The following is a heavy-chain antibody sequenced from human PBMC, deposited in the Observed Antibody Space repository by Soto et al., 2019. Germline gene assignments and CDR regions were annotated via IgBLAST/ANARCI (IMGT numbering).Heavy chain of an antibody. CDR3: AREAGYCSSASWDNPYYGLDGMDV. Sequence: SETLSLTSPVYGGFISGYYLSCIRQPPGKALQWIGKINHRGSTNYNPSPKSRVTRAVDASKHQFSLKLRSVTAADTAVYYCAREAGYCSSASWDNPYYGLDGMDVWGQGTTVT. CDR1: GGFISGYY. V-gene: IGHV4-34*01. J-gene: IGHJ6*02. CDR2: INHRGST. D-gene: IGHD2-2*01.